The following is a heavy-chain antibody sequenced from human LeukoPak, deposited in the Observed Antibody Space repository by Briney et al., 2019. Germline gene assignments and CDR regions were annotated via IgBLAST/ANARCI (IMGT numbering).Heavy chain of an antibody. J-gene: IGHJ5*02. CDR2: ISYDGSNK. CDR3: ARGDENWFDP. D-gene: IGHD2-21*01. V-gene: IGHV3-30-3*01. Sequence: GGSLRLSCAASGFTFSSYAMRWVRQAPGKGLEWVAVISYDGSNKYYADSVKGRFTISRDNSKNTLYLQMNSLRAEDTAVYYCARGDENWFDPWGQGTLVTVSS. CDR1: GFTFSSYA.